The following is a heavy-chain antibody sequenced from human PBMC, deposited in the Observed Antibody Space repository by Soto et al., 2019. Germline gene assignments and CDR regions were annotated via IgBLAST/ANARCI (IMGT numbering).Heavy chain of an antibody. CDR1: GGSVSSGSYY. CDR2: IYYSGNT. V-gene: IGHV4-61*01. J-gene: IGHJ6*02. D-gene: IGHD3-9*01. Sequence: KLSETLSLTCTVSGGSVSSGSYYWSWIRQPPGKGLEWIGYIYYSGNTNYNPSLKSRVTISVDTSKNQFSLKLSSVTAADTAVYYCARAGYDILTEYYGMDVWGQGTTVTVSS. CDR3: ARAGYDILTEYYGMDV.